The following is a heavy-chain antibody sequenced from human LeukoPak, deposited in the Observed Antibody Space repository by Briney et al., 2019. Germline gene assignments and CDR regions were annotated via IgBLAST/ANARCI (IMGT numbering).Heavy chain of an antibody. J-gene: IGHJ4*02. V-gene: IGHV3-23*01. D-gene: IGHD5-24*01. CDR2: ICSSGSNR. CDR1: GFTFSSYA. CDR3: ASSRRDGYKPFDY. Sequence: GGSLRLSCEASGFTFSSYAMSWVRQAPGKGLEWVSVICSSGSNRYYADSVKGRFTISRDDSKNTLYLQIDSLRAEDTAVYYCASSRRDGYKPFDYWGQGTLVTVSS.